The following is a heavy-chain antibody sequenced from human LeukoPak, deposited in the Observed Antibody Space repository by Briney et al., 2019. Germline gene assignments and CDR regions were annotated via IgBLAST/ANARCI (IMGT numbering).Heavy chain of an antibody. CDR1: GGFMNSYY. Sequence: SETLFLTCTVSGGFMNSYYWSWIRQPAGKGLEWIGRIYPNGNTNYNPSLRGRISMSVGTSKSQYSLKLSSVTAADTAVYYCAIGAYYYDSRGWDVWGQGTLVTVSS. D-gene: IGHD3-22*01. CDR3: AIGAYYYDSRGWDV. V-gene: IGHV4-4*07. CDR2: IYPNGNT. J-gene: IGHJ3*01.